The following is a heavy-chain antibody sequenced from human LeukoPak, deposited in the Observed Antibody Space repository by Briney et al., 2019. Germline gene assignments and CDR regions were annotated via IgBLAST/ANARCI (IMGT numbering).Heavy chain of an antibody. J-gene: IGHJ6*03. V-gene: IGHV3-30-3*01. CDR1: GFTFSSYA. CDR2: ISYDGSNK. CDR3: ARDHCSSTSCPPPEYYYYYMDV. D-gene: IGHD2-2*01. Sequence: GGSLRLSCAASGFTFSSYAMHWVRQAPGKGLEWVAVISYDGSNKYYADSVKGRFTISRDNSKNTLYLQMNSLRAEDTAVYYCARDHCSSTSCPPPEYYYYYMDVWGKGTTVTVSS.